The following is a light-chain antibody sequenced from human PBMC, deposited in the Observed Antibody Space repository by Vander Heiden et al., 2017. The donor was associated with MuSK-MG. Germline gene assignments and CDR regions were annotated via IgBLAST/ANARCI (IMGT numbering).Light chain of an antibody. Sequence: DVVMTQTPLSSLVTLGQPASISCRSTESLVHSDGNTYLHWLQQRPGQPPRIPIYKISNPVPGVPDRFSGRGAGTDFTLKIRKGEADHVGVYYCNEAKHFPRTFGQGTKVEV. CDR2: KIS. J-gene: IGKJ1*01. V-gene: IGKV2-24*01. CDR1: ESLVHSDGNTY. CDR3: NEAKHFPRT.